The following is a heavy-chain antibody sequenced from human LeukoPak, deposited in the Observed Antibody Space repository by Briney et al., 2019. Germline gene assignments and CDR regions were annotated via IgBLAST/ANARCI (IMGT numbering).Heavy chain of an antibody. J-gene: IGHJ5*02. CDR3: ARGRATTVVTPPPTWFDP. Sequence: PGRSLRLSCAASGFTFSSYGMHWVRQAPGKGLEWVAVIWYDGSNKYYADSVKGRFTISRDNSKNTLYLQMNSLRAEDTAVYYCARGRATTVVTPPPTWFDPWGQGTLVTVSS. CDR2: IWYDGSNK. D-gene: IGHD4-23*01. V-gene: IGHV3-33*01. CDR1: GFTFSSYG.